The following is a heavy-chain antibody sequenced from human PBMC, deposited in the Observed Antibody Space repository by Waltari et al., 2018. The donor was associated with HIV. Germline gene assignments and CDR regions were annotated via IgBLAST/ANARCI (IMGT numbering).Heavy chain of an antibody. J-gene: IGHJ5*02. V-gene: IGHV4-4*07. CDR3: ARNLWFGEMRWFDP. Sequence: QVQLQESGPGLVRPSETLSLTCTVSGGSFISYYWSWIRQPAGKGLEWIGRIYYTGNTNYNPSLKSRVTMSVDAYNNQFSLRLNSVTAADTAVYYCARNLWFGEMRWFDPWGQGTLVTVSS. CDR1: GGSFISYY. D-gene: IGHD3-10*01. CDR2: IYYTGNT.